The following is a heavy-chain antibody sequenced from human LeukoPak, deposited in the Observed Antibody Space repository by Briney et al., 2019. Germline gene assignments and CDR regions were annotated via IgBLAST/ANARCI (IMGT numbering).Heavy chain of an antibody. V-gene: IGHV1-46*01. Sequence: ASVKVSCKASGYTFTSYSMHWVRQAPGQGLEWTGIINPSGGSTSYAQKFQGRVTMTRDMSTSTVYMELSSLRSEDTAVYYCARAGYCTSCYDRDYYYCMDVWGKGTTVTVSS. D-gene: IGHD2-2*01. CDR2: INPSGGST. CDR1: GYTFTSYS. CDR3: ARAGYCTSCYDRDYYYCMDV. J-gene: IGHJ6*03.